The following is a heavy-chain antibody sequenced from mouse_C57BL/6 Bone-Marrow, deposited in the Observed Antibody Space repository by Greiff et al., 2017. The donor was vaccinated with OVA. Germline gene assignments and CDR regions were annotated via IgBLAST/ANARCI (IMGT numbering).Heavy chain of an antibody. CDR2: IYPENGDT. J-gene: IGHJ3*01. Sequence: VQLKESGAELVRPGASVKLSCTASGFNIKDDYMHWVKQRPEQGLEWIGWIYPENGDTEYASKFQGKATITADTSSNTAYLQLSSLTSEDTAVYYCTTVVAKSFAYWGKGTLVTVSA. CDR1: GFNIKDDY. CDR3: TTVVAKSFAY. D-gene: IGHD1-1*01. V-gene: IGHV14-4*01.